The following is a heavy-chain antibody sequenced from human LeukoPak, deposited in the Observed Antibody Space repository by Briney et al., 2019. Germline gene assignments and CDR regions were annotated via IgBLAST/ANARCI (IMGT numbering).Heavy chain of an antibody. J-gene: IGHJ6*02. CDR2: IHYSGRP. V-gene: IGHV4-59*11. CDR3: ARFGVDYDMDV. D-gene: IGHD3-16*01. CDR1: GGSISGHY. Sequence: SETLSLTCTVSGGSISGHYWTWIRQPPGKGLERIGQIHYSGRPDYNPSLKSRVTISVDTSKNQLSLKVTSVTGADTAVYYCARFGVDYDMDVWGQGTTVTVPS.